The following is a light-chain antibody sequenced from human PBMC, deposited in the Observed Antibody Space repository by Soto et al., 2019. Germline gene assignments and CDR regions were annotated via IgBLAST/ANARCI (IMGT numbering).Light chain of an antibody. V-gene: IGKV1-12*02. Sequence: DIQMTQSPSSVSASVGDRVTISCRASHDVRSWLAWYQQKPGKAPNLLIYGASTLQSGVPSRFSGSGSGTYFTLTISRLQPEDFATYYCQQANGDPWTFGQGTKVEIK. CDR2: GAS. CDR1: HDVRSW. CDR3: QQANGDPWT. J-gene: IGKJ1*01.